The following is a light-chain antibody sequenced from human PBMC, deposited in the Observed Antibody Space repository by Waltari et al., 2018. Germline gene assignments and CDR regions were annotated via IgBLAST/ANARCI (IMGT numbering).Light chain of an antibody. CDR2: GNI. CDR1: SPNIGAGYD. V-gene: IGLV1-40*01. J-gene: IGLJ2*01. CDR3: QSYDSTLSGPVI. Sequence: QSVLTQPPSVSGAPGQRVTISCTGSSPNIGAGYDVHWYQQLPGTAPKLLIYGNITRPSGVPDRFSGSKSGTSASLAITGLQAEDEADYYCQSYDSTLSGPVIFGGGTKLTVL.